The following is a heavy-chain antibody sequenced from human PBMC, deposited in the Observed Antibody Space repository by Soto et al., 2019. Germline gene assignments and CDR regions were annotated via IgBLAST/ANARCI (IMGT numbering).Heavy chain of an antibody. D-gene: IGHD3-10*01. V-gene: IGHV3-33*01. Sequence: GGSLRLSCAASGFTFSSYGMHWVRQAPGKGLEWAALIWYDGSNKYYADSVKGRFTISRDISKNTLYLQMNSLRAEDTAVYYCARDYASGSQNFDDWGQGTLVTVS. CDR3: ARDYASGSQNFDD. CDR2: IWYDGSNK. J-gene: IGHJ4*02. CDR1: GFTFSSYG.